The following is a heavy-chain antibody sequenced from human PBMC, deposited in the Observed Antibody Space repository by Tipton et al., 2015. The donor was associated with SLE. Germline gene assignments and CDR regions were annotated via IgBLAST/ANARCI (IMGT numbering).Heavy chain of an antibody. CDR2: IFHTGST. J-gene: IGHJ6*02. CDR3: ARHVDPTDYYYYAVDV. Sequence: TLSLTCAVYGWSLNDYYWTWIRQPPGKGLQWIGEIFHTGSTEYNPSLKSRLTISLDTSKNQFSLRLNSVTAADTAVYYCARHVDPTDYYYYAVDVWGQGTTVTVSS. CDR1: GWSLNDYY. V-gene: IGHV4-34*12.